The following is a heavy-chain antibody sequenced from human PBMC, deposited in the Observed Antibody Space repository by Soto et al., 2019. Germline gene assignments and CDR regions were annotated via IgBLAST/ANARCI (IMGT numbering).Heavy chain of an antibody. CDR2: VFFDGSRE. CDR1: GFTFSNFG. D-gene: IGHD2-15*01. V-gene: IGHV3-30*03. Sequence: QVQLVESGGGVVQPGGSLRLSCAASGFTFSNFGMHWVRQAPGKGLEWVAVVFFDGSREFYADSVKGRFSLSRDNSKYTMYLQMSSLRAADTAVYYCARDGYCSGIRSDRDNYYGLEVWGRGTRVTV. CDR3: ARDGYCSGIRSDRDNYYGLEV. J-gene: IGHJ6*02.